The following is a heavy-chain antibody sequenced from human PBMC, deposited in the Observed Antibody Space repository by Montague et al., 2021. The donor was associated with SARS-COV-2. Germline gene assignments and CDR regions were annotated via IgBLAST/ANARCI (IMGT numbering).Heavy chain of an antibody. D-gene: IGHD3-3*01. J-gene: IGHJ6*03. CDR2: IYYSGST. CDR1: GGSISSYY. Sequence: SETLSLTCTVSGGSISSYYWGWIRQPPGKGLEWIGYIYYSGSTNYNPSLKSRVTISVDTSKNQFSLKLSSVTAADTAVCYCARGIFTIPFIPAHYYMDVWGKGTTVTVSS. V-gene: IGHV4-59*01. CDR3: ARGIFTIPFIPAHYYMDV.